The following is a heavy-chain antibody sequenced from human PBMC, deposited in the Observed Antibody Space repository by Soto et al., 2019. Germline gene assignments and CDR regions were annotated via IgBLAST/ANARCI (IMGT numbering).Heavy chain of an antibody. Sequence: PSETLSLTCTVSGGSISSSSYYWSWIRQPPGKGLEWIGYVYSSGSTHYNPSLQSRVTISADTSKNQVSLKVNSVTAADTAVYYCARDHPHSYGVYYFDYWGQGTPVTVSS. D-gene: IGHD5-18*01. CDR3: ARDHPHSYGVYYFDY. CDR2: VYSSGST. CDR1: GGSISSSSYY. J-gene: IGHJ4*02. V-gene: IGHV4-61*01.